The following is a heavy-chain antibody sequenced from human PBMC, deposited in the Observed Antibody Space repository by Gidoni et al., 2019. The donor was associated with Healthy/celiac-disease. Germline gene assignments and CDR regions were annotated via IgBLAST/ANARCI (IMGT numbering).Heavy chain of an antibody. CDR3: VLFVPAAINWFDP. D-gene: IGHD2-2*01. J-gene: IGHJ5*02. Sequence: EVQLVESGGGLVQPGGSLRLSCSASGFTFSSCAMHWVRQAPGKGLEYVSAISSNGGSTYYADSVKGRFTISRDNSKNTLYLQMSSLRAEDTAVYYCVLFVPAAINWFDPWGQGTLVTVSS. CDR2: ISSNGGST. CDR1: GFTFSSCA. V-gene: IGHV3-64D*09.